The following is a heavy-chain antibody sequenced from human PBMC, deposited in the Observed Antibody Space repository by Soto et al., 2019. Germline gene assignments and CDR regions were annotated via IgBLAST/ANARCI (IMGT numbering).Heavy chain of an antibody. CDR3: ARALGWYSSGWYWFDP. J-gene: IGHJ5*02. Sequence: ASVKVSCKASGYTFTSYGISWVRQAPGQGLEWMGWISAYNGNTNYAQKLQGRVTMTTDTSTSTAYMELRSLRSDDTAVYYCARALGWYSSGWYWFDPWGQGTLVTVSS. CDR2: ISAYNGNT. D-gene: IGHD6-19*01. CDR1: GYTFTSYG. V-gene: IGHV1-18*04.